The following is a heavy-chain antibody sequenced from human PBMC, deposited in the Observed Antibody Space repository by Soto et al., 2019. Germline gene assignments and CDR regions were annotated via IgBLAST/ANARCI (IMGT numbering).Heavy chain of an antibody. CDR3: ARRGSSTSYYYGLDV. D-gene: IGHD2-2*01. J-gene: IGHJ6*02. Sequence: ASVKVSCKAFGYTFTGYYMHWVRQAPGQGLEWMGWINPNSGGTNYAQKFQGWVNMTRDTSISTAYMELSRLRSDDTAVYYCARRGSSTSYYYGLDVWGQGTTVTVSS. CDR1: GYTFTGYY. CDR2: INPNSGGT. V-gene: IGHV1-2*04.